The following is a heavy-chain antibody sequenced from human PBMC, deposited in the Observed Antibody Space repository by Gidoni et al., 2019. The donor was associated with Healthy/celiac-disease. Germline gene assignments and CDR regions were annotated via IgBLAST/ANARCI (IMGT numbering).Heavy chain of an antibody. CDR1: GGSIGSANYY. CDR3: ATTDPRDGYNH. J-gene: IGHJ4*02. D-gene: IGHD5-12*01. Sequence: QVQLQESGPGLVKPSQTLSLTCTVSGGSIGSANYYWSWIRQPAGKGLEWIGRIYASGNTNYNPSLKSRVTISVDTSKNQFSLKLSSVTAADTAVYYCATTDPRDGYNHWGQGTLVTVSS. CDR2: IYASGNT. V-gene: IGHV4-61*02.